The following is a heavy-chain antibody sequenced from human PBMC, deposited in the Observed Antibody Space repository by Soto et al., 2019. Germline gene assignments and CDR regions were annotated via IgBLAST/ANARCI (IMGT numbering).Heavy chain of an antibody. Sequence: SETLSLTCSAYGGSITSSSHFWGWVRPPPGKGLEWSGTIYFTGNTYYTPSLKSRLTMSIDTSKNEFSLRLNSVTAADTAVYYCAGQTFTIAAASYGRSNWFDPWGPGTLVTVSS. CDR1: GGSITSSSHF. D-gene: IGHD6-25*01. J-gene: IGHJ5*02. CDR2: IYFTGNT. V-gene: IGHV4-39*01. CDR3: AGQTFTIAAASYGRSNWFDP.